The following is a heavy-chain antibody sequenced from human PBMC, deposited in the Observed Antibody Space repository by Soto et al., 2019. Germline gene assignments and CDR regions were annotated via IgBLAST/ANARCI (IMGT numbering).Heavy chain of an antibody. V-gene: IGHV3-7*05. CDR2: IKQDGSEK. CDR3: ARGRLYCSGGSCYRKTYYFYGMDV. Sequence: EVQLVESGGGLVQPGGSLRLSCAASGFTFSSYWMSWVRQAPGKGLEWVANIKQDGSEKYYVDSVKGRFTISRDNAKNSLYLQMNSLRAEDTAVYYCARGRLYCSGGSCYRKTYYFYGMDVWGQGTTVTVSS. D-gene: IGHD2-15*01. J-gene: IGHJ6*02. CDR1: GFTFSSYW.